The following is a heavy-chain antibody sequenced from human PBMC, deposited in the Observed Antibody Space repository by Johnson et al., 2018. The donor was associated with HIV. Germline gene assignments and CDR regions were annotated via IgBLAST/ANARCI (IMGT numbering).Heavy chain of an antibody. V-gene: IGHV3-11*04. CDR2: IRCSSSTI. D-gene: IGHD1-1*01. CDR3: AREGFSGTYFSAFDI. CDR1: GLTFSDYY. Sequence: QVQLGEVGRCLAPPPGSRRLACAASGLTFSDYYMNWIRQAQGKGLEWISSIRCSSSTIYYADSVKGRFPISRDTSKNSLYLQVHSFRVEDTAVYYCAREGFSGTYFSAFDIWGRGTMVTVSS. J-gene: IGHJ3*02.